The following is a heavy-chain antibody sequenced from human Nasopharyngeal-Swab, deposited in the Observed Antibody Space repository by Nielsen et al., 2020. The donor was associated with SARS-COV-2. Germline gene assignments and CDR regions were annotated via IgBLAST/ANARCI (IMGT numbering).Heavy chain of an antibody. D-gene: IGHD1-26*01. Sequence: SVKVSCKASGFTFTTSAMQWVRQARGQRLELIGWIVVGSGYANYAQKFQERVTISRDMSTSTAYMELSSLRTEDTAVYYCAARGWVGYYYGMDVWGQGTTVTVSS. CDR1: GFTFTTSA. J-gene: IGHJ6*02. CDR3: AARGWVGYYYGMDV. V-gene: IGHV1-58*02. CDR2: IVVGSGYA.